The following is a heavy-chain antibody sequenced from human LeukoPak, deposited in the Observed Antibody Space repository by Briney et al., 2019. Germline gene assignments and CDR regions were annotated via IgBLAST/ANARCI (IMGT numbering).Heavy chain of an antibody. CDR2: IYYSGST. CDR1: GGFISSYY. CDR3: ARDNVSSWYEAGAFDI. J-gene: IGHJ3*02. D-gene: IGHD6-13*01. Sequence: SETLSLTCTVSGGFISSYYWSWIRQPPGKGLEWIGYIYYSGSTNYNPSLKSRVTISVDTSKNQFSLKLSSVTAADTAVYYCARDNVSSWYEAGAFDIWGQGTMVTVSS. V-gene: IGHV4-59*01.